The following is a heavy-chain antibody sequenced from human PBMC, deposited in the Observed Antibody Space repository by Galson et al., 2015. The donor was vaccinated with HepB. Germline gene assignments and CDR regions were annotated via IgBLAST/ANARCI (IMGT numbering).Heavy chain of an antibody. CDR2: INHSGST. D-gene: IGHD2-2*01. V-gene: IGHV4-34*01. J-gene: IGHJ5*02. Sequence: ETLSLTCAVYGGSFSGYYWSWIRQPPGKGLEWIGEINHSGSTNYNPSLKSRVTISVDTSKNQFSLKLSSVTAADTAVYYCARGLVNRYCSSTRCQGPKGWFDPWGQGTLVTVSS. CDR3: ARGLVNRYCSSTRCQGPKGWFDP. CDR1: GGSFSGYY.